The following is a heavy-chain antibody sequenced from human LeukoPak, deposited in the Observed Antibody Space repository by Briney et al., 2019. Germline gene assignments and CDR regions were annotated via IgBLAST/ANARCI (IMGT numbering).Heavy chain of an antibody. CDR3: ARLDRVSGSGSYLAY. CDR1: GGSFSGYY. J-gene: IGHJ4*02. D-gene: IGHD3-10*01. V-gene: IGHV4-34*01. Sequence: SETLSLTCAVYGGSFSGYYWSWIRQPPGKGLEWIGEINHSGSTNYNPSLKSRVTISVDTSKNQFSLKLSSVTAADTAVYYCARLDRVSGSGSYLAYWGRGTLVTVSS. CDR2: INHSGST.